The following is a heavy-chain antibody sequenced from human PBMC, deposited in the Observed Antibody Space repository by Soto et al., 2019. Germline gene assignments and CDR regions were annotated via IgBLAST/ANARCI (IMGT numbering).Heavy chain of an antibody. CDR1: GFTFSDYA. D-gene: IGHD6-19*01. J-gene: IGHJ4*02. CDR3: AKGGRQWLVTSDFIY. Sequence: VQLVESGGGVVQPGRSLRLSCAASGFTFSDYAMHWVRQAPGKGLGWVAVVSHDGRNTHYADSVKGRFTISSDSAKHTVSLETTSLRADVTSVYYCAKGGRQWLVTSDFIYWCQGALVTGSS. V-gene: IGHV3-30*18. CDR2: VSHDGRNT.